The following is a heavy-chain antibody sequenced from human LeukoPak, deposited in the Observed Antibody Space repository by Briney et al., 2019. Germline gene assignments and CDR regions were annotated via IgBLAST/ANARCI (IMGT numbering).Heavy chain of an antibody. D-gene: IGHD6-13*01. CDR1: GYTFTSHG. CDR3: ARTLRGSSWYNFDY. J-gene: IGHJ4*02. CDR2: ISAYNGNT. V-gene: IGHV1-18*01. Sequence: ASVKVSCKASGYTFTSHGISWVRQAPGQGLEWMGWISAYNGNTNYAQKLQGRVTMTTDTSTSTAYMELRSPRSDDTAVYYCARTLRGSSWYNFDYWGQGTLVTVSS.